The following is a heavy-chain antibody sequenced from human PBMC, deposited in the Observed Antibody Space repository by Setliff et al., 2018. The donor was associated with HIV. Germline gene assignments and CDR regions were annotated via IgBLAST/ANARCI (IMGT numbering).Heavy chain of an antibody. V-gene: IGHV3-7*01. CDR1: EFAFSNYW. D-gene: IGHD5-18*01. CDR2: IKPDGSER. CDR3: ASRGYNYGRRPVYFDR. Sequence: GSLRLSCAASEFAFSNYWMSWVRQAPGKGLEWVANIKPDGSERYYIDSVKGRFTISRDNARNSVYLQMNSLRAEDTAVYYCASRGYNYGRRPVYFDRWGQGTLVTVSS. J-gene: IGHJ4*02.